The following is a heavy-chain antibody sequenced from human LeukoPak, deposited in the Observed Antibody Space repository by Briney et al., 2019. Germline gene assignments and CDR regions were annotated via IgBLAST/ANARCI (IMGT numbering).Heavy chain of an antibody. V-gene: IGHV3-23*01. CDR1: GFTFSSYA. CDR2: ISGRGVST. CDR3: AKTYSYDAKTSYYYYGMDV. D-gene: IGHD3-22*01. J-gene: IGHJ6*02. Sequence: GGSLRLSCAASGFTFSSYAMSWVRQAPGQGLEWGSAISGRGVSTYYAESVKGRLSIPRDNSKNTLYLQMKSLRAEDTALYYCAKTYSYDAKTSYYYYGMDVWGQGTTVTVSS.